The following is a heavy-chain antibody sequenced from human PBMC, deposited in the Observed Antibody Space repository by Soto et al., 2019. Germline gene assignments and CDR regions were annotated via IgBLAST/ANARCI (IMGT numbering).Heavy chain of an antibody. Sequence: SETLSLTCAVYGGSFSDDYWRWIRQSPGKGLEWIGEINHSGTTNYNPSLKSRVTMSVDTSKKQISLKLTSVTAADAAVYYCARRPKAMVVANFWGQGTLVTVS. CDR2: INHSGTT. V-gene: IGHV4-34*01. J-gene: IGHJ4*02. CDR1: GGSFSDDY. CDR3: ARRPKAMVVANF. D-gene: IGHD2-21*01.